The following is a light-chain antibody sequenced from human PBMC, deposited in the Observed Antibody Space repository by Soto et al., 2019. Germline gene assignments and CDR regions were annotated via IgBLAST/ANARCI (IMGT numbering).Light chain of an antibody. CDR1: QSIDSW. J-gene: IGKJ1*01. CDR3: QHYKSYPWT. V-gene: IGKV1-5*03. CDR2: KAS. Sequence: DIQMTQSPSTMSASVGDRVTITCRASQSIDSWLAWYQQKPGKAPKFLMYKASNLESGVPLRFSCSGSETEFTLTISSMQPDDFAIDYCQHYKSYPWTFGQGPKVERK.